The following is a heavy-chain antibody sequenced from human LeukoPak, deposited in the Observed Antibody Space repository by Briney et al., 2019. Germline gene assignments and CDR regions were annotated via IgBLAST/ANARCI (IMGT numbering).Heavy chain of an antibody. Sequence: GGSLRLSCAASGFSFISYAVSWVRQAPGTVLEWISFFSSTGTYTCYTDSVKDRFTISRDNAKNSLYLQMKNLRAEDTAVYYCATTQLAFDYWGQGTLVTVSS. J-gene: IGHJ4*02. CDR3: ATTQLAFDY. CDR2: FSSTGTYT. CDR1: GFSFISYA. V-gene: IGHV3-21*01. D-gene: IGHD6-13*01.